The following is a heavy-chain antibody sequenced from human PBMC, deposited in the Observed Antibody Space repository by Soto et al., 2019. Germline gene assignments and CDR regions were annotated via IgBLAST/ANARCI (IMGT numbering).Heavy chain of an antibody. Sequence: SETLSLTCAANGGSFSGFYLAWIRQPPGKGLEWIGEINHSGSSNYNPPLKSRVTMSLDTSRNQFSLSLNSVTAADTAVYYCARMAGPWYFDLWGRGTLVTVSS. CDR1: GGSFSGFY. CDR2: INHSGSS. CDR3: ARMAGPWYFDL. V-gene: IGHV4-34*01. J-gene: IGHJ2*01.